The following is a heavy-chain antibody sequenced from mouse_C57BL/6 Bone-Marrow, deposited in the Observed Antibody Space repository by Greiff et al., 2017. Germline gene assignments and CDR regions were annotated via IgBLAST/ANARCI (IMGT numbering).Heavy chain of an antibody. V-gene: IGHV1-22*01. CDR1: GYTFTDYN. J-gene: IGHJ3*01. D-gene: IGHD2-3*01. CDR2: INPNNGGT. Sequence: VQLQQSGPELVKPGASVKLSCKASGYTFTDYNMHWVKQSPGKSLEWIGYINPNNGGTSYNQKFKGKATLTVNTSSSTAYKELRSLTSEVSAVYYFAKGYDGYRYAYWGQGTLVTVSA. CDR3: AKGYDGYRYAY.